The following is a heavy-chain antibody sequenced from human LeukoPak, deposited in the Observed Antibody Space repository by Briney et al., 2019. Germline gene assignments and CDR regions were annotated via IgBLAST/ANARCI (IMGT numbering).Heavy chain of an antibody. Sequence: GGSLRLSCAASGFTLSSYSINWVRQAPGKGLEWVSSISSSSSYIYYAYSVKGRFTISRDNAKNSLYLQMNSLRAEDTAVYYCARARYGSGGYTGIRSDYWGQGTLVTVSS. J-gene: IGHJ4*02. CDR1: GFTLSSYS. V-gene: IGHV3-21*01. CDR3: ARARYGSGGYTGIRSDY. D-gene: IGHD3-10*01. CDR2: ISSSSSYI.